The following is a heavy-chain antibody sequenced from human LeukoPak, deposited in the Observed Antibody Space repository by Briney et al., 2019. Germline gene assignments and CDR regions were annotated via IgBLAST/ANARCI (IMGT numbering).Heavy chain of an antibody. J-gene: IGHJ6*03. D-gene: IGHD5-18*01. CDR3: ARDSPDGYTHGHYYYNIDV. CDR2: IWSSGGLWSSGGT. Sequence: SETLSLTCTVCGGSINSHYWTWIRQPAGKGLEWIGRIWSSGGLWSSGGTNYNPSLTSRITMSVDTSKNQFSLRLSSVTAADTAVYYCARDSPDGYTHGHYYYNIDVWGRGTTVTVSS. V-gene: IGHV4-4*07. CDR1: GGSINSHY.